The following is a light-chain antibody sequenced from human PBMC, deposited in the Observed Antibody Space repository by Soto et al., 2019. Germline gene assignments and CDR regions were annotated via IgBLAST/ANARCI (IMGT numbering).Light chain of an antibody. CDR3: QQYGSSPRT. J-gene: IGKJ1*01. CDR1: QSVSSSY. V-gene: IGKV3-20*01. CDR2: GAS. Sequence: EIVLTQSPGTLSLSPGERATLSCRASQSVSSSYLAWYQHKPGQAPRLLIYGASSRATGIPDRFIGSGSGTDVTLTISRLEPEDFAVYYCQQYGSSPRTFGQGTKVEIK.